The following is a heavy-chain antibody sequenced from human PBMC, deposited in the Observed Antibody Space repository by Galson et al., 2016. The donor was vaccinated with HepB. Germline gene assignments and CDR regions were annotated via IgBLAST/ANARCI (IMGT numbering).Heavy chain of an antibody. J-gene: IGHJ4*02. CDR3: VRDLDY. Sequence: SLRLSCAASGFAFSSHCMHWVRQDLGKGLVWVSRINSDGTISNYADSVKGRFTISRDNAKNTLYLHMNSLRAEDTALYYCVRDLDYWGQGTLVTVSS. V-gene: IGHV3-74*01. CDR2: INSDGTIS. CDR1: GFAFSSHC.